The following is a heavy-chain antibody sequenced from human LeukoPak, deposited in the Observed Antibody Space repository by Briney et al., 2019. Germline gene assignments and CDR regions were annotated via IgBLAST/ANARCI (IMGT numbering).Heavy chain of an antibody. CDR1: GFRFSTYD. CDR3: ARSRTGTWEMYYFDY. Sequence: RGSLRLSCAASGFRFSTYDMVWVRQAPGKGLEWISYINNIDGTVYYAESVKGRFTISRDNAKNSLSLQMTNLNVGDTAVYYCARSRTGTWEMYYFDYWGQGTLVTVSS. V-gene: IGHV3-48*03. D-gene: IGHD1-1*01. CDR2: INNIDGTV. J-gene: IGHJ4*02.